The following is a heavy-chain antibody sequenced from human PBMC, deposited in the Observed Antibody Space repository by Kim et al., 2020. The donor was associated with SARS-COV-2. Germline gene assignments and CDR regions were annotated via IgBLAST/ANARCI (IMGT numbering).Heavy chain of an antibody. CDR2: IYYSGTT. J-gene: IGHJ4*02. D-gene: IGHD6-19*01. V-gene: IGHV4-39*01. Sequence: SETLSLTCTVSGGSISSSTYYWGWIRQPPGKGLEWIGSIYYSGTTYYNPSLKSRVTISVDTSKNQFSLKLSSVTAADTAVYYCARPGRDEQWLILDSWGQGTLVTVSS. CDR1: GGSISSSTYY. CDR3: ARPGRDEQWLILDS.